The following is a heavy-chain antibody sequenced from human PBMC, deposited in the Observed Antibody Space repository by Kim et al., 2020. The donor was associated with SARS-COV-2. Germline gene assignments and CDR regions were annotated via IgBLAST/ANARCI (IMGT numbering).Heavy chain of an antibody. CDR1: GFTFSSYG. CDR2: ISYDGSNK. Sequence: GGSLRLSCAASGFTFSSYGMHWVRQAPGKGLEWVAVISYDGSNKYYADSVKGRFTISRDNSKNTLYLQMNSLRAEDTAVYYCAKCEIISGYSYGRGLAGMDVWGQGTTVTVSS. V-gene: IGHV3-30*18. CDR3: AKCEIISGYSYGRGLAGMDV. J-gene: IGHJ6*02. D-gene: IGHD5-18*01.